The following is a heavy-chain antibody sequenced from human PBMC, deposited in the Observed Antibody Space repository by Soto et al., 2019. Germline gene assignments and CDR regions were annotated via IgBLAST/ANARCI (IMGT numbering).Heavy chain of an antibody. D-gene: IGHD6-19*01. CDR1: GYTFTNYW. J-gene: IGHJ6*02. Sequence: GESLKISCKGSGYTFTNYWIAWVRQMPGKVLEWMGIIYPGNSNTRYSPSFQGQVTISADKSLTTAYLQWTSLKASDTAMYYCARPLSAYSSGWSSYYYYGMDVWGQGTTVTVSS. CDR2: IYPGNSNT. V-gene: IGHV5-51*01. CDR3: ARPLSAYSSGWSSYYYYGMDV.